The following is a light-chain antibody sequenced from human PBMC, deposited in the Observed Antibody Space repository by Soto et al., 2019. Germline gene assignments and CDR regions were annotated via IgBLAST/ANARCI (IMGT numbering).Light chain of an antibody. CDR2: DAS. CDR3: QLSGNSPP. Sequence: HSLATLSLTPEERATLSCRASQSVSNYLAWYQQKPGQAPRLLIYDASNRATDIPARFSGSASGTDFTLTINRLEPEDFAVYYCQLSGNSPPFAQGGLLEI. J-gene: IGKJ5*01. V-gene: IGKV3-11*01. CDR1: QSVSNY.